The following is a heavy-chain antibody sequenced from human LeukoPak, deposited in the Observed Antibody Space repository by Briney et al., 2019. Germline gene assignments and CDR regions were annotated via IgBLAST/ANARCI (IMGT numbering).Heavy chain of an antibody. D-gene: IGHD2-2*01. CDR1: GYMFINYD. V-gene: IGHV1-8*01. CDR3: ARKTCTTTSCLHP. CDR2: MTPKTGNS. Sequence: ASVKVSCKASGYMFINYDINWVRQAAGQGLEWMAWMTPKTGNSGYAQRFQGRVTLTRDTSTDTAYMELSNLGSEDTAVYYCARKTCTTTSCLHPWGQGTVVTVSS. J-gene: IGHJ5*02.